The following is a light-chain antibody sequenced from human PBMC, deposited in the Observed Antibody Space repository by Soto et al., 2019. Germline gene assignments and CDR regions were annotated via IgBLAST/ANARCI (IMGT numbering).Light chain of an antibody. Sequence: EIVLTQSPGTLSLSPGERATLSCRASQSVSSSYLAWYQQKPGQAPRLLIYGASSRATGIPDSFSGSGSGTDFTLTIRRLEPEDFAVYYCKQYGIPPGTLGQGTKVNIK. CDR3: KQYGIPPGT. CDR1: QSVSSSY. J-gene: IGKJ1*01. CDR2: GAS. V-gene: IGKV3-20*01.